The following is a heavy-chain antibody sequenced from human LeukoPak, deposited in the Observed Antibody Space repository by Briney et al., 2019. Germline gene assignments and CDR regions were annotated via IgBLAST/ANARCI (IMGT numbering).Heavy chain of an antibody. CDR3: AKDSTIYCSGGTRSRIDI. CDR1: GFTFSSYN. CDR2: ISGSSSYI. Sequence: GGSLRLSCAASGFTFSSYNMNWVRQAPGKGLEWVSSISGSSSYIYYADSVKGRFTISRDNARKSLYLQMYTLRAEDTAVYYCAKDSTIYCSGGTRSRIDIWGQGTMVTVSS. D-gene: IGHD2-15*01. V-gene: IGHV3-21*01. J-gene: IGHJ3*02.